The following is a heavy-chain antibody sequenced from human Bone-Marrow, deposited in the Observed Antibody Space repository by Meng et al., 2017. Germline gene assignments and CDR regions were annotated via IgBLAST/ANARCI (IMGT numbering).Heavy chain of an antibody. D-gene: IGHD4-17*01. CDR1: GFTFNRYD. J-gene: IGHJ2*01. Sequence: LSLTCAASGFTFNRYDMHWVRQATGKGLEWVSAFGSAGDTYYPDSVKGRFTISRDYGKNSLYLQMNSPRAVDTAVYYCARGGYGDSNWYFDLWGRGTLVTVSS. V-gene: IGHV3-13*01. CDR3: ARGGYGDSNWYFDL. CDR2: FGSAGDT.